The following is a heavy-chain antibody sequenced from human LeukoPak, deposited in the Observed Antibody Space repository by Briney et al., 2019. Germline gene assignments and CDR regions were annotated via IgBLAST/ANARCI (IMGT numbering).Heavy chain of an antibody. J-gene: IGHJ4*02. CDR1: GFTFSSYA. CDR3: ARDQGSSGYEWTYYFDY. D-gene: IGHD5-12*01. CDR2: ISGSGGST. V-gene: IGHV3-23*01. Sequence: GGFLRLSCAASGFTFSSYAMSWVRQAPGKGLEWVSAISGSGGSTYYADSVKGRFTISRDNSKNTLYLQMNSLRAEDTAVYYCARDQGSSGYEWTYYFDYWGQGTLVTVSS.